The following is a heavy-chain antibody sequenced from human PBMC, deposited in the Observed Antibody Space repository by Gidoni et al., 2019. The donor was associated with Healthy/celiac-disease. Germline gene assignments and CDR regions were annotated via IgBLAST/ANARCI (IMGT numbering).Heavy chain of an antibody. CDR1: GFTFSGYA. CDR2: ISGRCGST. V-gene: IGHV3-23*01. J-gene: IGHJ1*01. D-gene: IGHD2-2*01. Sequence: EGQLSESGGGLVQPGVSLSISRPASGFTFSGYAMSWVRQAPGKGLESVSAISGRCGSTYYADAVKGRFTISRYNSKNTLYLQMNSLRAEDTAVYYCAKDQWGDIVVVPAAIRFQHWGQVTLVTVSS. CDR3: AKDQWGDIVVVPAAIRFQH.